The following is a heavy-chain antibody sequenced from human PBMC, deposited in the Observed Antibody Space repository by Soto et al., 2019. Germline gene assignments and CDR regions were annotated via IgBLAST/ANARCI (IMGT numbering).Heavy chain of an antibody. CDR3: DRALAATHYS. CDR2: IYYSGST. V-gene: IGHV4-59*12. CDR1: GGSISSYY. Sequence: SETLSLTCTVSGGSISSYYWSWIRQPPGKGLEWIGYIYYSGSTNYNPSLKSRVTISVDRAKNHISLKLSSVRAADTAGNYCDRALAATHYSWAQGTLVTVS. D-gene: IGHD1-26*01. J-gene: IGHJ1*01.